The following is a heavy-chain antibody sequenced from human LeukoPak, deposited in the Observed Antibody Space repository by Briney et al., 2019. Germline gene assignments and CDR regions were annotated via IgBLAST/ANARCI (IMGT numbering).Heavy chain of an antibody. D-gene: IGHD3-16*01. CDR3: ASNKPGELGAFDI. Sequence: ASVKVSCKASGYTFTSYYMHWARQAPGQGLEWMGIINPSGGNTSYAQKFQGRVTVTRDTSTSTVYMELSSLRSEDTAVYYCASNKPGELGAFDIWGQGTMVTVSS. CDR2: INPSGGNT. J-gene: IGHJ3*02. CDR1: GYTFTSYY. V-gene: IGHV1-46*01.